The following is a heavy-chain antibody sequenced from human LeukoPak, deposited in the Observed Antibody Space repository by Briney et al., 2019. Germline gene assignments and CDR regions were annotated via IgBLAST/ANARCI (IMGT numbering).Heavy chain of an antibody. J-gene: IGHJ4*02. Sequence: SVKVSCMASGGTSTTYAINWVRQAPGQGLEWMGGIIPIFGTANYAQKFQGRVTITADESTSTAYMELSSLRSEDTAVYYCARGIASGYWGQGTLVTVSS. CDR2: IIPIFGTA. D-gene: IGHD6-6*01. CDR3: ARGIASGY. CDR1: GGTSTTYA. V-gene: IGHV1-69*13.